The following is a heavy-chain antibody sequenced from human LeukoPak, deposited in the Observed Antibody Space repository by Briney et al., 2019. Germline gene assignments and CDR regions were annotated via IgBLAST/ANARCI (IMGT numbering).Heavy chain of an antibody. J-gene: IGHJ4*02. CDR1: GYTFTSYG. CDR3: ARVFHDSSGYYPYYFDY. V-gene: IGHV1-18*01. Sequence: EASVKVSCKASGYTFTSYGISWVRQAPGQGLEWTGWISAYNGNTNYAQKLQGRVTMTTDTSTSTAYMELRSLRSDDTAVYYCARVFHDSSGYYPYYFDYWGQGTLVTVSS. CDR2: ISAYNGNT. D-gene: IGHD3-22*01.